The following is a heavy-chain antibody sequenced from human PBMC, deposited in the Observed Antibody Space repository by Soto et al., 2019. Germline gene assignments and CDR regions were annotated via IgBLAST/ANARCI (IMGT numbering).Heavy chain of an antibody. D-gene: IGHD1-1*01. V-gene: IGHV3-64D*08. CDR3: VKGGGSGTTAYYGMDV. CDR1: GFTFSRYG. J-gene: IGHJ6*02. Sequence: GGSLRLSCSASGFTFSRYGMHWVRQAPGKGLEYVSAVSSNGGSTYYAESVKGRFTISRDNSKNTLYLQMSSLRPEDTAVYYWVKGGGSGTTAYYGMDVWGQGTTVTVSS. CDR2: VSSNGGST.